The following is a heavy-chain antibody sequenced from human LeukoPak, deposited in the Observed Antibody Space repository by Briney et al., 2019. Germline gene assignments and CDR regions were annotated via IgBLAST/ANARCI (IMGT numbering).Heavy chain of an antibody. D-gene: IGHD2-2*01. V-gene: IGHV3-21*01. CDR2: IDRTGSYI. J-gene: IGHJ4*02. CDR3: ARRYCSNTNCYAFDS. Sequence: PGGSLRLSCAASGFTFSTYRMNWVRQAHGKGLEWVSSIDRTGSYIYYADSVKGRLTISRDNAKNSLFLQMNSLRAEDTAVYYCARRYCSNTNCYAFDSWGQGTLVTVSS. CDR1: GFTFSTYR.